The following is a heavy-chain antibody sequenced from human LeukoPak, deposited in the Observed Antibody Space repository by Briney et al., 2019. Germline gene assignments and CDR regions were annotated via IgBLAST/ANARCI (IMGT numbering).Heavy chain of an antibody. Sequence: SETLSLTCAVYGGSFSGYYWSWIRQPSGKGLEWIGEINHSGSTNYNPSLKSRVTISVDTSKNQFSLKLSSVTAADTAVYYCAGGRGSSWYAHWGQGTLVTVSS. CDR3: AGGRGSSWYAH. CDR2: INHSGST. J-gene: IGHJ4*02. CDR1: GGSFSGYY. V-gene: IGHV4-34*01. D-gene: IGHD6-13*01.